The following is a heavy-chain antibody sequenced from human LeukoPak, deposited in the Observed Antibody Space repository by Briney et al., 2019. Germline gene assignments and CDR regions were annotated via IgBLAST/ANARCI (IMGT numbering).Heavy chain of an antibody. J-gene: IGHJ4*02. D-gene: IGHD3-22*01. CDR2: IYSGGTT. CDR3: ARVLHKRNYDSSVYYGY. CDR1: GFTVSGNY. Sequence: GGSLRLSCAVSGFTVSGNYMSWVRQAPGKGLEWVSLIYSGGTTYYADSVKGRFTISRDSAKNSLYLQMNSLRAEDTAVYYCARVLHKRNYDSSVYYGYWGQGTLVTVSS. V-gene: IGHV3-53*01.